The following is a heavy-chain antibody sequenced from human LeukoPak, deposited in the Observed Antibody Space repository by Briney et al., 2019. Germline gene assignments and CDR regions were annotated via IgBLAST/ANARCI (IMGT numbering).Heavy chain of an antibody. V-gene: IGHV4-59*01. Sequence: SETLSLTCTVSGGSISSYYWSWIRQPPGKGLEWIGYIYYSGSTKYNPPLKSRVTISVDTSKNQFSLKLSSVTAADTAVYYCARSSSGLDYGDCYFDYWGQGTLVTVSS. J-gene: IGHJ4*02. CDR1: GGSISSYY. D-gene: IGHD4-17*01. CDR2: IYYSGST. CDR3: ARSSSGLDYGDCYFDY.